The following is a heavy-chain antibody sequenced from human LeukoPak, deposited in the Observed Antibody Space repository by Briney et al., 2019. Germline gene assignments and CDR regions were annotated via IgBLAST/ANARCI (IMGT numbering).Heavy chain of an antibody. D-gene: IGHD3-10*01. V-gene: IGHV4-61*02. CDR1: GGSISSGSYY. J-gene: IGHJ5*02. CDR2: IYTSGST. Sequence: SETLSLTCTVSGGSISSGSYYWSWIRQPAGKGLEWIGRIYTSGSTNYNPSLKSRVTISVDTSKSQFSLKLSSVTAADTAVYYCARGLYGSGSYYNWFDPWGQGTLVTVSS. CDR3: ARGLYGSGSYYNWFDP.